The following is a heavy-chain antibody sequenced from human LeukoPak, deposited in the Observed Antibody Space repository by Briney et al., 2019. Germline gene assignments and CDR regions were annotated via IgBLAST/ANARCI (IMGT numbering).Heavy chain of an antibody. CDR1: GLTFSTSG. CDR3: ATETNGSHYDY. V-gene: IGHV3-21*06. CDR2: IGPTGSDR. Sequence: TGGSLRLSCTASGLTFSTSGFNWVRQAPGKGLEWVASIGPTGSDRYHADSIKGRFTISRDNANNFLYLQMNSLRAEDTAVYYCATETNGSHYDYWGQGTLLTVSS. D-gene: IGHD1-14*01. J-gene: IGHJ4*02.